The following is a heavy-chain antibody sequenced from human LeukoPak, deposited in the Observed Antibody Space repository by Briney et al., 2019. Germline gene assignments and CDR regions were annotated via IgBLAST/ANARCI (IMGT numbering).Heavy chain of an antibody. V-gene: IGHV3-74*01. D-gene: IGHD2-2*01. J-gene: IGHJ4*02. CDR2: INTDGSST. CDR3: ARVGNTSPYYFDY. CDR1: GFTFSVYW. Sequence: GGSLRLSCAASGFTFSVYWMHWVRQAPGKGLVWVSRINTDGSSTTYADSVKGRFTISRDNAKNTLYLQMNSLGAEDTAVYYCARVGNTSPYYFDYWGQGTLVTVSS.